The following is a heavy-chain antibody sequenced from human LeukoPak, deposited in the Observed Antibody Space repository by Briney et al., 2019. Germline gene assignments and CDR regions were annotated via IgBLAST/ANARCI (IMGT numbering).Heavy chain of an antibody. CDR2: INHSGST. J-gene: IGHJ4*02. CDR3: ASLDSSGWYFFDN. D-gene: IGHD6-19*01. CDR1: GGSFSGYY. Sequence: PSETLSLTCAVYGGSFSGYYWSWIRQPPGKGLEWIGEINHSGSTNYNPSLKSRVTISVDTSKNQFSLRLSSVTAADTAVYYCASLDSSGWYFFDNWGQGTLVTVSS. V-gene: IGHV4-34*01.